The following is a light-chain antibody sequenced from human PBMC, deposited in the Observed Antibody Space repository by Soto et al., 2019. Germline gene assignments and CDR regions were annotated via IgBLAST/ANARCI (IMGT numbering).Light chain of an antibody. CDR2: DAS. J-gene: IGKJ4*01. CDR1: QDITNY. Sequence: DIQMTQSPSSLSASVGDRVTITCQASQDITNYLNWYQQKPGKAPKLLIYDASNLETGVPSRFSGSGSGTDVTFTISSLQPEYIATYYCQQYDNLLTFGGGTKVEIK. V-gene: IGKV1-33*01. CDR3: QQYDNLLT.